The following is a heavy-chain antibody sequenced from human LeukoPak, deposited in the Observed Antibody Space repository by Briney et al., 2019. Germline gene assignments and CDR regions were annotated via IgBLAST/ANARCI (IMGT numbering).Heavy chain of an antibody. CDR1: GFTFDDYA. Sequence: QPGGSLRLSCAASGFTFDDYAMHWVRQAPGKGLEWVSLISGDGGSTYYADSVKGRFTISRDNSKNSLYLQMNSLRTEDPALYYCANGGWFDPLVEGTLVTVSS. D-gene: IGHD4-23*01. CDR2: ISGDGGST. J-gene: IGHJ5*02. CDR3: ANGGWFDP. V-gene: IGHV3-43*02.